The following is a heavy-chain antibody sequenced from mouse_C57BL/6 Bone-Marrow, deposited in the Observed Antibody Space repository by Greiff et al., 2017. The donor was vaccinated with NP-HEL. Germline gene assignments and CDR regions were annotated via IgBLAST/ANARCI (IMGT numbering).Heavy chain of an antibody. CDR2: INPSTGGT. D-gene: IGHD3-3*01. J-gene: IGHJ4*01. CDR3: APRGYYAMDY. Sequence: VQLQQSGPELVKPGASVKISCKASGYSFTGYYMNWVKQSPEKSLEWIGEINPSTGGTTYNQKFKAKATLTVDKSSSTAYMQLKSLTSEDSAVYYCAPRGYYAMDYWGQGTSVTVSS. CDR1: GYSFTGYY. V-gene: IGHV1-42*01.